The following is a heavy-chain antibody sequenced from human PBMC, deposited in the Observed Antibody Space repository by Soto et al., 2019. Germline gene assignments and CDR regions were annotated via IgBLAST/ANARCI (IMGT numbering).Heavy chain of an antibody. CDR3: AKGPLWSGRSPPTYYYGMDV. CDR1: GFTFSSYA. Sequence: GGSLRLSCAASGFTFSSYAMSWVRQAPGKGLEWVSAISGSGGSTYYADSVKGRFTISRDNSKNTLYLQMNSLRAEDTAVYYCAKGPLWSGRSPPTYYYGMDVWGQGTTVTVSS. D-gene: IGHD3-16*01. J-gene: IGHJ6*02. V-gene: IGHV3-23*01. CDR2: ISGSGGST.